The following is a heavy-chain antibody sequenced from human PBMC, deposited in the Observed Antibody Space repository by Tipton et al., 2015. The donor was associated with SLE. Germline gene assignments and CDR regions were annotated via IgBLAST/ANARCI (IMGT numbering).Heavy chain of an antibody. D-gene: IGHD3-22*01. J-gene: IGHJ6*02. CDR2: IYYSGST. V-gene: IGHV4-31*02. CDR3: ARDTMIGVYYGMDV. CDR1: GGSISSGGYY. Sequence: RSLRLSCTVSGGSISSGGYYWSWIRQHPGKGLEWIGYIYYSGSTYYNPSLKSRVTISVDTSKNQFSLKLSSVTAADTAVYYCARDTMIGVYYGMDVWGQGTTVTVSS.